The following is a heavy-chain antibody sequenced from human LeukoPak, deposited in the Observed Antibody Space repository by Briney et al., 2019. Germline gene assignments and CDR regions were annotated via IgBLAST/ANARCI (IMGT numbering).Heavy chain of an antibody. V-gene: IGHV4-59*01. Sequence: SETLSLTCTVSGGSISSYYWSWIRQPPGKGLEWIGYIYYSGSTNYNPSLKSRVTISVDTSKNQFPLKLSSVTAADTAVYYCARARGPEDYYDSSGDYYFDYWGQGTLVTVSS. CDR3: ARARGPEDYYDSSGDYYFDY. D-gene: IGHD3-22*01. J-gene: IGHJ4*02. CDR1: GGSISSYY. CDR2: IYYSGST.